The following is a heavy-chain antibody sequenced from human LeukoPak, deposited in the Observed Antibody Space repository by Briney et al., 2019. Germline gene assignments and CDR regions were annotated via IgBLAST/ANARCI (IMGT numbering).Heavy chain of an antibody. D-gene: IGHD3-22*01. CDR3: ARGARGDSSGYPILDY. CDR2: VIPIYGTA. V-gene: IGHV1-69*05. CDR1: VGTFRRYA. J-gene: IGHJ4*02. Sequence: GSSVKDSCKASVGTFRRYATSWGRHTPGQGREWMGGVIPIYGTANNAQKFQAGVTFTTDESTTTAYIELSILKSEDTAVYYCARGARGDSSGYPILDYWGQGTLVAVSS.